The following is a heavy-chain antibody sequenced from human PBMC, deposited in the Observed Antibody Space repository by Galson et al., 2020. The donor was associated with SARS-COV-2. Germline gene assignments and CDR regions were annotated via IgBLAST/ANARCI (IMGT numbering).Heavy chain of an antibody. D-gene: IGHD2-2*01. CDR1: GGSISSGSYY. CDR2: IYTSGST. CDR3: ARGDLYCSSTSCYPDAFDI. J-gene: IGHJ3*02. V-gene: IGHV4-61*02. Sequence: SETLSLTCTVSGGSISSGSYYWSWIRQPAGKGLEWIGRIYTSGSTNYNPSLKSRVPISVDTSKNQFSLKLSSVTAADTAVYYCARGDLYCSSTSCYPDAFDIWGQGTMVTVSS.